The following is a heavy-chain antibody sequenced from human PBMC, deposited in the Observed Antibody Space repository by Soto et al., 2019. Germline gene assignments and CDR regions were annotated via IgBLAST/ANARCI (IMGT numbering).Heavy chain of an antibody. V-gene: IGHV4-59*01. CDR2: IYYSGST. CDR1: GGSISSYY. D-gene: IGHD1-26*01. Sequence: SETLCLTCTVSGGSISSYYWSGIRQPPGKGLEWIGYIYYSGSTNYNPSLKSRVTISVDTSKNQFSLKLSSVTAADTAVYYCARTSPSYYVHLDYWGQGTLVTVSS. J-gene: IGHJ4*02. CDR3: ARTSPSYYVHLDY.